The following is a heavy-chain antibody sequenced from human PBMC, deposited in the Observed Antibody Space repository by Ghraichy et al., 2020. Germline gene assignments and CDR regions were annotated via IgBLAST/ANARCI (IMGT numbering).Heavy chain of an antibody. CDR3: AKEYLTAMVKYYYYGMDV. Sequence: GGSLRLSCAASGFTFSSYAMSWVRQAPGKGLEWVSAISGSGGSTYYADSVKGRFTNSRDNSKNTLYLQMNSLRAEDTAVYYCAKEYLTAMVKYYYYGMDVWGQGTTVTVSS. J-gene: IGHJ6*02. CDR1: GFTFSSYA. D-gene: IGHD5-18*01. CDR2: ISGSGGST. V-gene: IGHV3-23*01.